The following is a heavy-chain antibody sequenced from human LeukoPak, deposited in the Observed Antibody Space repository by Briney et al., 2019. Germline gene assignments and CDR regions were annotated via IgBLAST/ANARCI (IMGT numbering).Heavy chain of an antibody. D-gene: IGHD6-13*01. J-gene: IGHJ6*03. CDR3: ARDIKGIAAAGTRGYYYYYYMDV. CDR2: IIPIFGTA. CDR1: GGTFSSYA. Sequence: GASVKVSCKASGGTFSSYAISWVRQAPGQGPEWMGGIIPIFGTANYAQKFQGRVTITADKSTSTAYMELSSLRSEDTAVYYCARDIKGIAAAGTRGYYYYYYMDVWGKGTTVTVSS. V-gene: IGHV1-69*06.